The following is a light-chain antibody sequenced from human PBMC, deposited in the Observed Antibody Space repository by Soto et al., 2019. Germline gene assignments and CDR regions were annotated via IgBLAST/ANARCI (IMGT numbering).Light chain of an antibody. J-gene: IGKJ5*01. CDR1: QSVSSN. CDR2: GAS. CDR3: QQYNNWPPT. Sequence: EIVLAQNPATLSVSGGESTTLSCRASQSVSSNLAWYQQKPGQVPRLLIYGASTRATGIPARFSGSGSGTEFTLTFGSLQSEDFAVYYWQQYNNWPPTFGQGTRLEIK. V-gene: IGKV3-15*01.